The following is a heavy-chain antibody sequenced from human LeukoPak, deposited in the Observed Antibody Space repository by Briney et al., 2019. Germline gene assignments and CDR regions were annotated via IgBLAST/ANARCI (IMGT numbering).Heavy chain of an antibody. CDR1: GFTFSHNW. D-gene: IGHD1-26*01. CDR2: IKEDGSET. CDR3: VRGGSYTFDP. Sequence: GGSLTLSCSASGFTFSHNWMTWVRQAPANGLEWVASIKEDGSETSYVDSVKGRFTISRDNAKNSVYLQMNSLGGDDKAVYYCVRGGSYTFDPWGQGILVTVSS. J-gene: IGHJ5*02. V-gene: IGHV3-7*01.